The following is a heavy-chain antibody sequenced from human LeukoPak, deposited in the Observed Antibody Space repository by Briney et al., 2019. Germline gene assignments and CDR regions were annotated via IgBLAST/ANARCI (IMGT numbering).Heavy chain of an antibody. Sequence: GGSLRLSCAASGFTFSSYSMNWVRQAPGKGLEWVSSISSSSSYIYYADSVKGRFTISRDNAKSSLYLQMNSLRAEDTAVYYCASHAPGSSWYYWGQGTLVTVSS. D-gene: IGHD6-13*01. CDR1: GFTFSSYS. J-gene: IGHJ4*02. CDR3: ASHAPGSSWYY. CDR2: ISSSSSYI. V-gene: IGHV3-21*01.